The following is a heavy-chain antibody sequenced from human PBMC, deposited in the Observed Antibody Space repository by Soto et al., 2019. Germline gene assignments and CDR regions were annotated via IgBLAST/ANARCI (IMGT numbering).Heavy chain of an antibody. J-gene: IGHJ4*02. CDR2: IYYSGST. Sequence: SETLSLTCSVSGGSISSYYWSWIRQPPGKGLEWIGYIYYSGSTHYNPSLKSRVTISVDTSKNPFSLKLSSLTAADPAVYYCARQASSSWYAYYFDYWGQGTLVTVS. CDR1: GGSISSYY. CDR3: ARQASSSWYAYYFDY. D-gene: IGHD6-13*01. V-gene: IGHV4-59*01.